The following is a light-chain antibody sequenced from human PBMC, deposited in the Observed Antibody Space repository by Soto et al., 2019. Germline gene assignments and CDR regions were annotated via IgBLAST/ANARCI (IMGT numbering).Light chain of an antibody. CDR3: AAWDDSLNVVV. CDR2: NYN. CDR1: SSNIGRNT. J-gene: IGLJ2*01. V-gene: IGLV1-44*01. Sequence: QSVLTQPPSASGTPGQRVTISCSGSSSNIGRNTVSWYQQLPGTAPKLLIYNYNQRPSGVPDRFSGSKSGTSASLAISGLQSEDEAEYYCAAWDDSLNVVVFGGGTKLTVL.